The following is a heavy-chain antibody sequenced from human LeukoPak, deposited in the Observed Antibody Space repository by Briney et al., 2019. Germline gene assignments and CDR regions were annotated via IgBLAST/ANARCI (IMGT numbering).Heavy chain of an antibody. V-gene: IGHV3-7*01. CDR1: GFTFSSYW. CDR2: IKQDGSEK. D-gene: IGHD3-3*01. Sequence: GGSLRLSCAASGFTFSSYWMSWVRQAPGKGLEWVANIKQDGSEKYYVDSVKGRFTISRDNAKNSLYLQMNSLRAEGTAVYYCARGGVNTFWSGYYGDAFDIWGQGTMVTVSS. CDR3: ARGGVNTFWSGYYGDAFDI. J-gene: IGHJ3*02.